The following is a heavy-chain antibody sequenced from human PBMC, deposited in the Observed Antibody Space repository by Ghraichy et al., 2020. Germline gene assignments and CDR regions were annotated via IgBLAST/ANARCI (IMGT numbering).Heavy chain of an antibody. V-gene: IGHV4-59*12. J-gene: IGHJ2*01. D-gene: IGHD3-9*01. CDR3: ETSTVFPPPRDPSDITTPHEATFDL. CDR1: GGSLGTYY. CDR2: VYYSGST. Sequence: SETLSLTCTVSGGSLGTYYWNWIRQPQGPGLEWIGNVYYSGSTDYNPSFKSRVAMSADTSQNQFFLTLTSMSAADTAVYYCETSTVFPPPRDPSDITTPHEATFDLGGPGILVTVSS.